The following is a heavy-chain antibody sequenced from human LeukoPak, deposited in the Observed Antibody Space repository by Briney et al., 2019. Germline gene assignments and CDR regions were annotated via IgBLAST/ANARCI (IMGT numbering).Heavy chain of an antibody. J-gene: IGHJ4*02. D-gene: IGHD2-15*01. CDR2: IYHSGNT. Sequence: GPLRLSCAASEFSVGSNYMTWVRQPPGKGLEWIGTIYHSGNTYNNPSLKSRVTISVDTSKNQFSLKLSSVTAADTAIYYCARECCSGVSRYYFDYWGQGTLVTVSS. CDR3: ARECCSGVSRYYFDY. V-gene: IGHV4-38-2*02. CDR1: EFSVGSNY.